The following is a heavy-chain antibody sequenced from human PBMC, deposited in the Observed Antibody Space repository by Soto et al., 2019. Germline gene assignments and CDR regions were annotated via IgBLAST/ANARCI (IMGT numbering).Heavy chain of an antibody. D-gene: IGHD3-10*01. V-gene: IGHV4-31*03. Sequence: QVQLQESGPGLVKPSQTLSLTCTVSGGSISSGGYYWSWIRQHPGKGLEWIGYIYYSGSTYYNPSLKGRVTISVDTSKNQFSLKLSSVTAADTAVYYCARDLDTMVRGNGYFDLWGRGTLVTVSS. J-gene: IGHJ2*01. CDR3: ARDLDTMVRGNGYFDL. CDR1: GGSISSGGYY. CDR2: IYYSGST.